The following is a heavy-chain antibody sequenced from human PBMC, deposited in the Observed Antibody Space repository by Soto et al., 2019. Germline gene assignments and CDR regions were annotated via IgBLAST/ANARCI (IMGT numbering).Heavy chain of an antibody. J-gene: IGHJ4*02. Sequence: EVQLLESGGGLVQPGGSLRLSCAASGFTFTNYAMSWVRQAPGKGLDWVSVISGSGGNTYYADCVKGRFTISRDNSQNTQHLQMNSLGAADTAVYYCETGGDSSRSSYVFYFDYWGQGTLVTVSS. CDR3: ETGGDSSRSSYVFYFDY. V-gene: IGHV3-23*01. CDR1: GFTFTNYA. D-gene: IGHD3-22*01. CDR2: ISGSGGNT.